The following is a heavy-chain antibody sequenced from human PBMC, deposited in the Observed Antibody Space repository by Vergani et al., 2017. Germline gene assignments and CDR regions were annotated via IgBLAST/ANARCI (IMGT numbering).Heavy chain of an antibody. CDR1: GFFFSDYY. D-gene: IGHD3-10*01. CDR2: IASSDTTV. Sequence: VQLVESGGGLVKPGGSLRLSCTASGFFFSDYYMSWLRQAPGKGLEWISYIASSDTTVYYADSVKGRFTISRDNAKNSLYLEMNSLRAEDTAVYYCARDYLDFSGSGSPYYFDHWGQGTQVTVPS. CDR3: ARDYLDFSGSGSPYYFDH. J-gene: IGHJ4*02. V-gene: IGHV3-11*04.